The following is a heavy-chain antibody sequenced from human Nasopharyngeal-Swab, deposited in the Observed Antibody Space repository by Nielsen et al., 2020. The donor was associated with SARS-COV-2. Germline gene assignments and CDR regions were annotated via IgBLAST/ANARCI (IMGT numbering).Heavy chain of an antibody. J-gene: IGHJ3*02. CDR3: ARDRSTAELLWFGELLYGAFDI. D-gene: IGHD3-10*01. CDR2: ISYDGSNK. CDR1: GFTFSSYA. Sequence: LKISCAASGFTFSSYAMHWVRQAPGKGLEWVAVISYDGSNKYYADSVKGRFTISRDNSKNTLYLQMNSLRAEDTAVYYCARDRSTAELLWFGELLYGAFDIWGQGTMVTVSS. V-gene: IGHV3-30-3*01.